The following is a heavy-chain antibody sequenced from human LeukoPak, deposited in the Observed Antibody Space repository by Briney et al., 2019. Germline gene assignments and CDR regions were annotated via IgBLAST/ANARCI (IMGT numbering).Heavy chain of an antibody. CDR2: ITRSASYI. D-gene: IGHD3-16*01. CDR1: GFSFSTHS. CDR3: ARAPRGGVNDAFDI. Sequence: PGGSLRLSCAASGFSFSTHSVNWVRRAPGKGLEWVSSITRSASYIYYGDSVKGRFTISRDNAKNSLFLQMNSLRVEDSAVYYCARAPRGGVNDAFDIWGQGTMVTVSS. J-gene: IGHJ3*02. V-gene: IGHV3-21*01.